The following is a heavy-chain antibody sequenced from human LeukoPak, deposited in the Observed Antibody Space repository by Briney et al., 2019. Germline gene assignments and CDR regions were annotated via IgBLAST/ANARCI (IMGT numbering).Heavy chain of an antibody. V-gene: IGHV5-51*01. D-gene: IGHD6-13*01. CDR1: GYSSTSYW. CDR3: ARRSRIAAGGVEYFQH. CDR2: IYPGDSET. J-gene: IGHJ1*01. Sequence: GESLKISCKGSGYSSTSYWIGWVRPMPGKGLEWMGIIYPGDSETRYSPSFQGQVTISADKSISTAYLRWSSLKASDTAMYYCARRSRIAAGGVEYFQHWGQGTLVTVSS.